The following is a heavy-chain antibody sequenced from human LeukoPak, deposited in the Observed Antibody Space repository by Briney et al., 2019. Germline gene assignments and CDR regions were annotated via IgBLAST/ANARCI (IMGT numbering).Heavy chain of an antibody. V-gene: IGHV4-61*02. CDR3: ARVGRDSMIRGAFDP. CDR1: GGSISSGSYY. J-gene: IGHJ5*02. Sequence: SETLSLTCTVSGGSISSGSYYWSWIRQPPGKGLEWIGRIYTSGSTNYNPSLKSRVTISVDTSKNQFSLKLTSVTAADTAVYYCARVGRDSMIRGAFDPWGQGTLATVS. D-gene: IGHD3-10*01. CDR2: IYTSGST.